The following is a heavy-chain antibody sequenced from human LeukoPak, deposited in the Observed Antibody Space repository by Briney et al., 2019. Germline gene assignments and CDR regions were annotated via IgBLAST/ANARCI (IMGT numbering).Heavy chain of an antibody. J-gene: IGHJ4*02. Sequence: SETLSLTCTVSGGSIRSSSFDWGWVRQPPGRGLEWLGSISYTGSTFYVPSLKSRLTISVDTSKNHFSLRLTSVTAADTALYYCARHRPNSSGYYPFDYWGQGTLVTVSS. CDR2: ISYTGST. D-gene: IGHD3-22*01. V-gene: IGHV4-39*01. CDR1: GGSIRSSSFD. CDR3: ARHRPNSSGYYPFDY.